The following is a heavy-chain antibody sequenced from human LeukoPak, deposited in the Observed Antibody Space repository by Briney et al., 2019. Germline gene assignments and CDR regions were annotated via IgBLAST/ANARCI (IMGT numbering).Heavy chain of an antibody. CDR1: GYTFTSYG. CDR2: ISAYNGNT. V-gene: IGHV1-18*01. Sequence: ASVKVSCKASGYTFTSYGISWVRQAPGQGLGWMGWISAYNGNTNYAQKLQGRVTMTTDTSTSTAYMELRSLRSDDTAVYYCASLRCTNGVCYTRGAFDIWGQGTMVTVSS. J-gene: IGHJ3*02. D-gene: IGHD2-8*01. CDR3: ASLRCTNGVCYTRGAFDI.